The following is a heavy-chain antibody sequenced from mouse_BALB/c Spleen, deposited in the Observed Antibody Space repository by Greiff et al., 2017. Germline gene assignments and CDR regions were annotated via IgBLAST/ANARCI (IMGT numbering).Heavy chain of an antibody. V-gene: IGHV6-6*02. CDR3: TRESPSFDY. CDR2: IRLKSNNYAT. J-gene: IGHJ2*01. CDR1: GFTFSNYW. Sequence: EVKLMESGGGLVQPGGSMKLSCVASGFTFSNYWMNWVRQSPEKGLEWVAEIRLKSNNYATHYAESVKGRFTISRDDSKSSVYLQMNNLRAEDTGIYYCTRESPSFDYWGQGTTLTVSS.